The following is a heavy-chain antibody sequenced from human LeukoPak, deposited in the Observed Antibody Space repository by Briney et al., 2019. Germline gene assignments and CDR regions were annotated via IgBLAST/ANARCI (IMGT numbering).Heavy chain of an antibody. D-gene: IGHD6-13*01. CDR1: GFTFSSYA. CDR3: AKAQHSSSHL. Sequence: PGGSLRLSCAASGFTFSSYAMSWVRQAPGKGLEWVSAISGSGDRTYYADSVKGRSTISRDNSKNTLYLQMNSLRAEDTAVYYCAKAQHSSSHLWGQGTLVTVSS. V-gene: IGHV3-23*01. CDR2: ISGSGDRT. J-gene: IGHJ4*02.